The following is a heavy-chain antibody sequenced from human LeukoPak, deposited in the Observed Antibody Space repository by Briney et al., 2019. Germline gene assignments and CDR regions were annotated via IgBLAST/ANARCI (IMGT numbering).Heavy chain of an antibody. CDR3: ARVVGSNWFDP. Sequence: SETLSLTCTVSGGSLSIYYWSWIRQPPGKGLEWVGFFYYGGNTYYNSSLKSRVTISVDMSKSQFSLKLSSVTVADTAVYYCARVVGSNWFDPWGQGTLVTVSS. V-gene: IGHV4-59*01. D-gene: IGHD2-15*01. CDR2: FYYGGNT. J-gene: IGHJ5*02. CDR1: GGSLSIYY.